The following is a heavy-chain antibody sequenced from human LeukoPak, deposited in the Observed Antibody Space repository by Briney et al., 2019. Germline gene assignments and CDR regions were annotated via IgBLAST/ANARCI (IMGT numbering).Heavy chain of an antibody. Sequence: ASVKVSCKASGYTFTGYYMHWVRQAPGQGLEWMGWINPNSGGTNYAQKFQGRVTMTRDTSLSTAYMELSRLRSDDTAVYYCARARIAVAGTPWFDPWGQGTLVTVSS. J-gene: IGHJ5*02. D-gene: IGHD6-19*01. CDR3: ARARIAVAGTPWFDP. V-gene: IGHV1-2*02. CDR1: GYTFTGYY. CDR2: INPNSGGT.